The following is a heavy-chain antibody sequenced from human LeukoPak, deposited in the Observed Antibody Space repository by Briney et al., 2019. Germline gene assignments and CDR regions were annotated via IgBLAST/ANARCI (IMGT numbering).Heavy chain of an antibody. J-gene: IGHJ4*02. CDR1: GYSFTSYW. D-gene: IGHD3-22*01. V-gene: IGHV5-51*01. Sequence: GESLKISCKGSGYSFTSYWIGWVRQVPGKGLEWMGIIYPGDSDTRYSPSSQGQVTISADKSISTAYLQWSSLKASDTAMYYCARQEYYYDSSGYYEYWGQGTLVTVSS. CDR2: IYPGDSDT. CDR3: ARQEYYYDSSGYYEY.